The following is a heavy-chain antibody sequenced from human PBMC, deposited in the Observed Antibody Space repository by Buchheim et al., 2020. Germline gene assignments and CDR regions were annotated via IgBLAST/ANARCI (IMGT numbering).Heavy chain of an antibody. CDR3: ARSDYGDYCPDH. Sequence: QVQLQEAGPGLVKPSQTLSLTCSVSGGSISSGGYYWSWIRQLPGKGLEWIGYIYYTDNSYYNPSLRSRVTVSGDTSKNQFSLKLTSVPAADTAVYYCARSDYGDYCPDHGGQGTL. V-gene: IGHV4-31*03. J-gene: IGHJ4*02. CDR2: IYYTDNS. CDR1: GGSISSGGYY. D-gene: IGHD4-17*01.